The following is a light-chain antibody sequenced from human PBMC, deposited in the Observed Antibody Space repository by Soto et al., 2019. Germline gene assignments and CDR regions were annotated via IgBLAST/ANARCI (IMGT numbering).Light chain of an antibody. CDR3: SSYKSSSPLPYV. CDR2: DVN. V-gene: IGLV2-14*01. Sequence: QSALTQPASVSGSPGQSITMSCTGTSSDVGGYNLVSWYQQYPDKAPKLMIFDVNTRPSGVSNRFSGSKCGNTASLTISGLQAEDEADYYCSSYKSSSPLPYVFGTGTKLTVL. CDR1: SSDVGGYNL. J-gene: IGLJ1*01.